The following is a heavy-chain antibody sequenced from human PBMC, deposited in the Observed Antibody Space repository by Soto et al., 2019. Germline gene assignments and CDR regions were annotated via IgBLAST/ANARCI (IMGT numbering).Heavy chain of an antibody. CDR2: ISWNSGSI. V-gene: IGHV3-9*01. CDR1: GFTFDDYA. Sequence: GGSLRLSCAASGFTFDDYAMHWVRQAPGKGLEWVSGISWNSGSIGYADSVKGRFTISRDNAKNSLYLQMNSLRAEDTALYYCAKGWFGELKAGVDYWGQGTLVTVSS. J-gene: IGHJ4*02. CDR3: AKGWFGELKAGVDY. D-gene: IGHD3-10*01.